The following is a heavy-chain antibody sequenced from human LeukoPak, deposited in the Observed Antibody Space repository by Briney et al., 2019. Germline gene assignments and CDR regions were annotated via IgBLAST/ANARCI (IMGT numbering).Heavy chain of an antibody. D-gene: IGHD2-2*03. CDR1: GFTFSDYG. J-gene: IGHJ4*02. CDR3: ARDWIDRSLDY. CDR2: LSPHGNYE. V-gene: IGHV3-33*01. Sequence: GGSLRLSCAASGFTFSDYGIHWVRQAPGKGLEWVTVLSPHGNYEYYADSVQGRFTVSRDDSKDTVYLQMNSLRDEDTAVYYCARDWIDRSLDYWGQGTLLTVSS.